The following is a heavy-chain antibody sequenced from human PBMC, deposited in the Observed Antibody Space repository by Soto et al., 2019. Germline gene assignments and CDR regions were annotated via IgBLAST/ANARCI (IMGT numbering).Heavy chain of an antibody. D-gene: IGHD6-13*01. Sequence: ASETLSLTCTVSGGSMRNYFWTWIRQPPGKGLEWIGYIHHSGTTSFFPSYNPSLRSRVTISEDTSKNQFSLKLLSVTTADTAVYFCAAGEASSRNLAPYYLDFWGQGTLVTVSS. CDR3: AAGEASSRNLAPYYLDF. CDR2: IHHSGTT. CDR1: GGSMRNYF. V-gene: IGHV4-59*01. J-gene: IGHJ4*02.